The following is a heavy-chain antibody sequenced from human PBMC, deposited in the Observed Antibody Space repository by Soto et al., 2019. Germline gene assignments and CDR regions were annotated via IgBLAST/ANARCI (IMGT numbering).Heavy chain of an antibody. CDR2: IVVGSGNT. Sequence: QMQLVQSGPEVKKPGTSVKVSCKASGFTFTSSAVQWVRQARGQRLEWIGWIVVGSGNTNYAQKFQERVTITRDMSTSTAYMELSSLRSEDTAVYYCAAEGSDGLTFDYWCQGTLVTVSS. V-gene: IGHV1-58*01. D-gene: IGHD6-25*01. J-gene: IGHJ4*02. CDR1: GFTFTSSA. CDR3: AAEGSDGLTFDY.